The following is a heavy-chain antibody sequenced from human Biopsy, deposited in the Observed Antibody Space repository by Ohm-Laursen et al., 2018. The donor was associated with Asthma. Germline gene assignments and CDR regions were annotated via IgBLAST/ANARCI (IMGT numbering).Heavy chain of an antibody. J-gene: IGHJ4*02. D-gene: IGHD6-6*01. CDR1: GFTFHNYV. Sequence: SLRLSCAASGFTFHNYVMHWVRQAPGKGLEWVAGIFFDGSNKYYADSVKGRFTISRDNSKDTLYLQVNSLRGDDTAVYYCARGKTWGRSYYFDYWGQGTLVTVPS. CDR2: IFFDGSNK. V-gene: IGHV3-30-3*01. CDR3: ARGKTWGRSYYFDY.